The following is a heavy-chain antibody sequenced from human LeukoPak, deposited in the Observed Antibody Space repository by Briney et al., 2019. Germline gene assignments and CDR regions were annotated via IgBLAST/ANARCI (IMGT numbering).Heavy chain of an antibody. CDR3: ARDQYGDYAIDY. CDR2: FTSSSYI. D-gene: IGHD4-17*01. J-gene: IGHJ4*02. Sequence: PGGSLRLSCAASGFTFSSYTMNWVRQAPGKGLEWVSSFTSSSYIYYADSVKGRFTISRDNAKNSLYLQVNSLKAEDTAVYYCARDQYGDYAIDYWGQGTLVTVSS. V-gene: IGHV3-21*01. CDR1: GFTFSSYT.